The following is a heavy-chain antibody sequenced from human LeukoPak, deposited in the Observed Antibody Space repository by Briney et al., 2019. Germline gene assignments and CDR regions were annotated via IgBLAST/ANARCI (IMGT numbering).Heavy chain of an antibody. CDR3: ARDGIVGATAFDY. CDR2: IIPILGIA. Sequence: SVKVSCKASGGTFSSYAISWVRQAPGQGLEWMGRIIPILGIANYAQKFQGRVTITADKSTSTAYMELSSLRSKDTAVYYCARDGIVGATAFDYWGQGTLVTVSS. D-gene: IGHD1-26*01. V-gene: IGHV1-69*04. CDR1: GGTFSSYA. J-gene: IGHJ4*02.